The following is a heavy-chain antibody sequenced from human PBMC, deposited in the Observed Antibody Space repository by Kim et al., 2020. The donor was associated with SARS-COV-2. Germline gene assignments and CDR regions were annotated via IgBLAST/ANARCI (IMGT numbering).Heavy chain of an antibody. Sequence: KGRITISRDNAKNSLYLQMNGLRAEDTALYYCAKGGSGWTYYYYGMDVWGQGTTVTVSS. D-gene: IGHD6-19*01. V-gene: IGHV3-9*01. CDR3: AKGGSGWTYYYYGMDV. J-gene: IGHJ6*02.